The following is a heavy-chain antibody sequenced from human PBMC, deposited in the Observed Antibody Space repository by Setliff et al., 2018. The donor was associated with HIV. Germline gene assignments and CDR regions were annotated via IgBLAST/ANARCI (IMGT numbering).Heavy chain of an antibody. D-gene: IGHD3-22*01. J-gene: IGHJ5*02. CDR2: IHYNEKT. CDR1: GGSASNSRYY. V-gene: IGHV4-39*01. Sequence: PTETLSLTCTVSGGSASNSRYYWAWIRQPPGKGLEYIGSIHYNEKTYYNPSLKSRVTISIDTSKNQFSLNLTSVTAADTAVYYCASRIYYYDSNNFLREEGFDPWGQGTLVTVS. CDR3: ASRIYYYDSNNFLREEGFDP.